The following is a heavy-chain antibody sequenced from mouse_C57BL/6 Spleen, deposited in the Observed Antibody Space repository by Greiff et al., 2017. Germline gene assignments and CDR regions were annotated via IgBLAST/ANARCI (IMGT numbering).Heavy chain of an antibody. V-gene: IGHV1-82*01. CDR1: GYAFSSSW. Sequence: VQLQQSGPELVKPGASVKISCKASGYAFSSSWMNWVKQRPGKGLEWIGRIYPGDGDTNYNGKFKGKATLTADKSSSTAYMQLSSLTSEDSAVYFCARFVGPYWYFDVWGTGTTVTVSS. D-gene: IGHD3-1*01. J-gene: IGHJ1*03. CDR3: ARFVGPYWYFDV. CDR2: IYPGDGDT.